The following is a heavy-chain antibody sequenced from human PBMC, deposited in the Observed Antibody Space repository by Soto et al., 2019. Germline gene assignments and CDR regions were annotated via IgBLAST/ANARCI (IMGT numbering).Heavy chain of an antibody. D-gene: IGHD4-17*01. CDR3: ARDLDSYGDYGVAY. J-gene: IGHJ4*02. Sequence: QVQLVESGGGVVQPGRSLRLSCAASGFTFSSYGMHWVRQAPGKGLEWVAVIWYDGSNKYYADSVKGRFTISRDNSKNTLYLQMHSLRAEDTAVYYCARDLDSYGDYGVAYWGQGTLVTVSS. CDR1: GFTFSSYG. CDR2: IWYDGSNK. V-gene: IGHV3-33*01.